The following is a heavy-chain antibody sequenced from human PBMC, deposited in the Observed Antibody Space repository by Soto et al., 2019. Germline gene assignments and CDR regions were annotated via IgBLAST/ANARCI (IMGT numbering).Heavy chain of an antibody. CDR3: AKLLGYCSGGSCSAADAFDI. CDR1: GFTFSSYA. V-gene: IGHV3-23*01. J-gene: IGHJ3*02. Sequence: GGSLRHSCASSGFTFSSYAMSWVRQAPGKGLEWVSAISGSGGSTYYADSVKGRFTISRDNSKNTLYLQMNSLRAEDTAVYYCAKLLGYCSGGSCSAADAFDIWGQGTMVTVSS. CDR2: ISGSGGST. D-gene: IGHD2-15*01.